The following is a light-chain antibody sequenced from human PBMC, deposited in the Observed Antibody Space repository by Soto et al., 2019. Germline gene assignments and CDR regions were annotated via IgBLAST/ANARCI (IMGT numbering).Light chain of an antibody. J-gene: IGLJ2*01. CDR2: EGS. CDR3: CSYAGSV. V-gene: IGLV2-23*01. CDR1: SSDVGSYNL. Sequence: QPALTQPASVSGSPGQSITISCTGTSSDVGSYNLVSWYQQHPGKAPKLMIYEGSKRPSGVSNRFSGSKSGNTASLTISGLQAEDEADYYCCSYAGSVFGGGTQLTVL.